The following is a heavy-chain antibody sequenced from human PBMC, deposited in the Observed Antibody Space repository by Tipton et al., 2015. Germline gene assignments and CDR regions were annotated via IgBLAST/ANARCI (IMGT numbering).Heavy chain of an antibody. CDR2: ISGSAGGT. D-gene: IGHD3-16*02. V-gene: IGHV3-23*01. J-gene: IGHJ4*02. CDR1: GFTFSTYV. CDR3: ARGAQYYDYVWGSYRPEGYFDY. Sequence: SLRLSCAASGFTFSTYVMSWVRQAPGKGLEWVSAISGSAGGTYYADSVKGRFTISRDNSKNTLVLQMNSLRAEDTAVYYCARGAQYYDYVWGSYRPEGYFDYWGQGTLVTVSS.